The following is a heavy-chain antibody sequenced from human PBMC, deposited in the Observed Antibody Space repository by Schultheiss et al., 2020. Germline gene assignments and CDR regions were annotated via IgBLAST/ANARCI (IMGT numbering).Heavy chain of an antibody. Sequence: GGSLRLSCAASGFTFSGSAMHWVRQAPGKGLEWVAVISYDGSNKYYADSVKGRFTISRDNSKNTLYLQMNSLRAEDTAVYYCAKGAIAVAGAGFDYWGQGTLVTVS. CDR3: AKGAIAVAGAGFDY. V-gene: IGHV3-30*04. CDR1: GFTFSGSA. CDR2: ISYDGSNK. D-gene: IGHD6-19*01. J-gene: IGHJ4*02.